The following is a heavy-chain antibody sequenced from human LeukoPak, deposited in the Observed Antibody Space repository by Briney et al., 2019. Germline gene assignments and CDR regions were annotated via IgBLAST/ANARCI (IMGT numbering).Heavy chain of an antibody. CDR1: GFTFSSYG. J-gene: IGHJ4*02. D-gene: IGHD6-25*01. CDR2: ISYDGSNK. CDR3: AKDPYSGYYFDY. Sequence: PGRSLRLSCAASGFTFSSYGMHWVRQAPGKGLEWVAVISYDGSNKYYADSVKGRFTISRDNSKNTLYLQMNSLRAEDTAVYYCAKDPYSGYYFDYWGQGTLVTVSS. V-gene: IGHV3-30*18.